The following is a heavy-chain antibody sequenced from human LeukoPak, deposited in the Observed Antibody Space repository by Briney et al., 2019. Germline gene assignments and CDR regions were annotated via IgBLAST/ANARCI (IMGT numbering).Heavy chain of an antibody. CDR1: VYTFSHHY. Sequence: GASVNVSCKASVYTFSHHYINWVRQATGQALECMGCMNPNIGNTDYEQKFHGRVTMTRDTSKSTAYMELSSLRSEHTAVYYCARGGAEYDFWSGYSTYYYYMDVWGKGTTVTVSS. V-gene: IGHV1-8*01. CDR3: ARGGAEYDFWSGYSTYYYYMDV. D-gene: IGHD3-3*01. J-gene: IGHJ6*03. CDR2: MNPNIGNT.